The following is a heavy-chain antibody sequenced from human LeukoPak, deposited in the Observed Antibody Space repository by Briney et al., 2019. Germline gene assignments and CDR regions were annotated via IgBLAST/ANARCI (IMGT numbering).Heavy chain of an antibody. J-gene: IGHJ5*02. CDR1: GYTFTGYY. CDR3: ARARSGYCSSTSCYRNWFDP. V-gene: IGHV1-2*02. D-gene: IGHD2-2*01. CDR2: INPNSGGT. Sequence: GASVKVSCKASGYTFTGYYMHWVRQAPGQGLEWMGWINPNSGGTNYAQKFQGRVTMTRDTSTSTVYMELSSLRSEDTAVYYCARARSGYCSSTSCYRNWFDPWGQGTLVTVSS.